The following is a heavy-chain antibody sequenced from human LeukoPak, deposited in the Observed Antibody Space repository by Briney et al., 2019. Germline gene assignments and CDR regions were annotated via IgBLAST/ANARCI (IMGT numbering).Heavy chain of an antibody. D-gene: IGHD6-6*01. CDR1: GGSISSGSYY. V-gene: IGHV4-61*02. CDR2: IYTSGST. J-gene: IGHJ4*02. CDR3: ARVQLVRGYFGY. Sequence: SETLSLTCTVSGGSISSGSYYWSWIRQPAGKGLEWIGRIYTSGSTNYNPSLKSRVTISVDTSKNQFSLKLSSVTAADTAVYYCARVQLVRGYFGYWGQGTLVTVSS.